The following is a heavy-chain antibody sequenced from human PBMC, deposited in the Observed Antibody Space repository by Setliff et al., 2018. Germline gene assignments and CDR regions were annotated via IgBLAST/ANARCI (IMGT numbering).Heavy chain of an antibody. CDR1: GFTFSIYS. J-gene: IGHJ4*02. Sequence: PGGSLRLSCAAFGFTFSIYSMNWLRQAPGKGLEWVSYISSGSISTTHYADSVRGRFTISRDNSRNTLYLQMDSLRADDTAVYFCAKDVGLGSGWSYFDYWGQGALVTVSS. CDR3: AKDVGLGSGWSYFDY. V-gene: IGHV3-48*01. CDR2: ISSGSISTT. D-gene: IGHD6-19*01.